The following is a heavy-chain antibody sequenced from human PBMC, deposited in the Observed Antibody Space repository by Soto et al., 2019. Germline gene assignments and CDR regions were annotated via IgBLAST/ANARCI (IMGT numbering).Heavy chain of an antibody. CDR1: GGSISSYY. Sequence: PSETLSLTCTLSGGSISSYYWSGIRQPPGKGLEWIGYIYYSGSTNYNPSLKSRVTISVDTSKNQFSLKLSSVTAADTAVYYCARDLDRYGYCSGGSCYFPQRRDYGMDVWGQGTTVTVSS. J-gene: IGHJ6*02. CDR2: IYYSGST. D-gene: IGHD2-15*01. CDR3: ARDLDRYGYCSGGSCYFPQRRDYGMDV. V-gene: IGHV4-59*01.